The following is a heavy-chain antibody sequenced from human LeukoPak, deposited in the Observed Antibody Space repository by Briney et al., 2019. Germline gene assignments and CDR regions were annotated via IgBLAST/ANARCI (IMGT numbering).Heavy chain of an antibody. CDR2: IYPGDSDT. Sequence: GESLKISCKGSGYSFTSYWIGWVRQMPGKGLEWMGIIYPGDSDTRYSPSFQGQVTISADKSISTAYLQWSSLKASDTAMYYCARRRYDFWSGYSEEWFDPWGQGTLVTVSS. J-gene: IGHJ5*02. CDR3: ARRRYDFWSGYSEEWFDP. CDR1: GYSFTSYW. D-gene: IGHD3-3*01. V-gene: IGHV5-51*01.